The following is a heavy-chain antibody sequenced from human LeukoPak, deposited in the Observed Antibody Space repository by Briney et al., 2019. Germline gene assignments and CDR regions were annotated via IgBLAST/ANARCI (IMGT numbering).Heavy chain of an antibody. CDR3: ARRAGYCSGGSCYVTKFDY. CDR1: GGSISSSSYY. D-gene: IGHD2-15*01. Sequence: SETLSLTCTVSGGSISSSSYYWAWIRQPPGKELKWIGSIFYSGSTYYNPSLRGRVTISVDTSQNQFSLRLSSVTAADTAVYYCARRAGYCSGGSCYVTKFDYWGQGTLVTVSS. V-gene: IGHV4-39*01. J-gene: IGHJ4*02. CDR2: IFYSGST.